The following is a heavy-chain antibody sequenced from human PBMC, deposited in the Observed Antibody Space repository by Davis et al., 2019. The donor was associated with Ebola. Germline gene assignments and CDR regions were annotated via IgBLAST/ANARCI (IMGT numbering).Heavy chain of an antibody. CDR1: GFSFTSYS. D-gene: IGHD2-15*01. CDR3: ARPSGYCSGGSCYLSAFDI. V-gene: IGHV3-48*01. CDR2: ISSSGSTI. J-gene: IGHJ3*02. Sequence: GESLKISCAASGFSFTSYSMNWVRQAPGKGLEWVSYISSSGSTIYYADSVKGRFTISRDNSKNTLYLQMNSLRAEDTAVYYCARPSGYCSGGSCYLSAFDIWGQGTMVTVSS.